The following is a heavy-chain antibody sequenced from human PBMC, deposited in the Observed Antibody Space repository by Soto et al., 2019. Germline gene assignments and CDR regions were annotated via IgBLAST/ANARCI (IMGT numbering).Heavy chain of an antibody. CDR2: ISSSGSTI. CDR3: ASLDSSSWGVAFDI. D-gene: IGHD6-13*01. V-gene: IGHV3-11*01. Sequence: GGSLRLSCAASGFTFSDYYMSWIRQAPGKGLEWVSYISSSGSTIYYADSVKGRFTISRDNAKNSLYLQMNSLRAEDTAVYYCASLDSSSWGVAFDIWGQGTMVTVSS. CDR1: GFTFSDYY. J-gene: IGHJ3*02.